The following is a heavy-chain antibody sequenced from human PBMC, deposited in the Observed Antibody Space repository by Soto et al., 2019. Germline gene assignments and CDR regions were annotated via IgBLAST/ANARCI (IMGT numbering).Heavy chain of an antibody. V-gene: IGHV1-3*01. CDR1: RYTFTSYS. CDR3: ARDGPPSEDIVLMVYGYYYYGMDV. CDR2: INAGNGNT. Sequence: ASVKVFCKASRYTFTSYSMHWVRQSPGQSLERLGCINAGNGNTKYSQKFQGRVTITRDTSASTAYMELSSLRSEDTAVYYCARDGPPSEDIVLMVYGYYYYGMDVWGQGTTVTVSS. D-gene: IGHD2-8*01. J-gene: IGHJ6*02.